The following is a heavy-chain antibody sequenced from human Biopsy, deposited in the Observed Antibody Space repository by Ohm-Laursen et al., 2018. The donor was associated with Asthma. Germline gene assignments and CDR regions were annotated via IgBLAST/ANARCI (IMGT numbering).Heavy chain of an antibody. CDR2: ISYDGSNK. D-gene: IGHD3-3*01. J-gene: IGHJ6*02. V-gene: IGHV3-30*18. CDR3: AKDTEGRYDFWSGLSYNYYGMDV. CDR1: GFSFSEFV. Sequence: SLGLSCTASGFSFSEFVMHWVRQAPGKGLEWVAVISYDGSNKYYADSVKGRFTISRDNSKNTLYLQMNSLRAEDTAVYYCAKDTEGRYDFWSGLSYNYYGMDVWGQGTTVTVSS.